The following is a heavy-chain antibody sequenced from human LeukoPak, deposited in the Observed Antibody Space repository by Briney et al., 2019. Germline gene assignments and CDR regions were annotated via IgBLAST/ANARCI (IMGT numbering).Heavy chain of an antibody. J-gene: IGHJ4*02. V-gene: IGHV4-4*07. CDR2: IYTSGST. CDR1: GGSISSYY. CDR3: ARYYDILTGYYEG. Sequence: SETLSLPCTLSGGSISSYYWRWIRQPAGKGLEWLGRIYTSGSTNYNPPLKSRVTISVDTSKNQFSLKLSSVTAADTAVYYCARYYDILTGYYEGWGQGTLVTVSS. D-gene: IGHD3-9*01.